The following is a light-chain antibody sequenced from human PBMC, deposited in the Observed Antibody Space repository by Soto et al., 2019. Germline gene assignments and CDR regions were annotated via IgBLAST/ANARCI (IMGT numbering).Light chain of an antibody. V-gene: IGLV2-14*03. CDR2: DVS. J-gene: IGLJ2*01. Sequence: QSVLTQPASVSGSPGQSITISCTGTSSDVGAYNYVSWYQQHPGKAPKLMIYDVSDRPSEVSNRFSGSKSGNTASLTISGLQAEDEADYYCGSYTTSRTLVFGGGTKLTVL. CDR1: SSDVGAYNY. CDR3: GSYTTSRTLV.